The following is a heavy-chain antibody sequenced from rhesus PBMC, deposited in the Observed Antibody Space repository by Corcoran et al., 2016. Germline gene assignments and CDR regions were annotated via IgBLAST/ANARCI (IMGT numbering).Heavy chain of an antibody. V-gene: IGHV1-111*02. CDR3: AVGVTRIDY. J-gene: IGHJ4*01. CDR2: VDPEDGES. CDR1: GYPFTDHS. D-gene: IGHD3-22*01. Sequence: EVQLVQSGAEVKTPGSTVKISCKASGYPFTDHSLHWVRQAPGKGVEWMGGVDPEDGESEYAQKFQDRVTITAEMSTDTAYMELSSLRSEDTAVYYCAVGVTRIDYWGQGVLVTVSS.